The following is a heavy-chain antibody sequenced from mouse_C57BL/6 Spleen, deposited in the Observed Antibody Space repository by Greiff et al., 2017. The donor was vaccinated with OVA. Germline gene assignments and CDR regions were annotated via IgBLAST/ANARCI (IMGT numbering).Heavy chain of an antibody. CDR3: ARDNWDQGY. J-gene: IGHJ2*01. CDR2: IDPSDSYT. D-gene: IGHD4-1*02. CDR1: GYTFTSYW. Sequence: VQLQQPGAELVRPGTSVKLSCMASGYTFTSYWMHWVKQRPGQGLEWIGVIDPSDSYTNYNQKFKGKATLTVDTSSSTAYMQLSSLTSEDSAVYYCARDNWDQGYWGQGTTLTVSS. V-gene: IGHV1-59*01.